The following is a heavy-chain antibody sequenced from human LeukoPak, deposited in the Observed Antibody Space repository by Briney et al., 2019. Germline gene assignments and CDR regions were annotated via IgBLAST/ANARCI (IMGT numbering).Heavy chain of an antibody. J-gene: IGHJ5*02. V-gene: IGHV1-8*01. Sequence: ASVKVSCKASGYTFTSYDINWVRQATGQGLEWMGWMNPNSGNTGYAQKFQGRVTMTRNTSISTAYMELSSLRSEDTAVYYCARGAYRDYGSGSHWFDPWGQGTLVTVSS. CDR2: MNPNSGNT. D-gene: IGHD3-10*01. CDR1: GYTFTSYD. CDR3: ARGAYRDYGSGSHWFDP.